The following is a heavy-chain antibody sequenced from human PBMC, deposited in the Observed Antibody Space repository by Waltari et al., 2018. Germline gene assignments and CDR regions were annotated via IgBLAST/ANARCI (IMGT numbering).Heavy chain of an antibody. CDR1: GYTITGNY. CDR3: TRDGVRAGIVDQ. CDR2: IYPHSGGT. Sequence: QVQLVQSGPEVKKPGASVKVSCKASGYTITGNYMHWVRQAPGQGLEWMGWIYPHSGGTNYAQKFQGRVTMTRDMSISTGYMELSRLTSDDTAVYFCTRDGVRAGIVDQWGQGTLVTVSS. V-gene: IGHV1-2*02. D-gene: IGHD3-22*01. J-gene: IGHJ4*02.